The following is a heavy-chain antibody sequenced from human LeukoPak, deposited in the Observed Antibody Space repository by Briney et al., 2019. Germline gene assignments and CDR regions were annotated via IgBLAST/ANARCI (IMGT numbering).Heavy chain of an antibody. Sequence: ASVKVSCKASGYTFTSYAMNWVRQAPGQGLEWMGGIIPIFGTANYAQKFQGRVTITADKSTSTAYMELSSLRSEDTAVYYCARTTVTTTYMLREHNWFDPWGQGTLVTVSS. V-gene: IGHV1-69*06. J-gene: IGHJ5*02. CDR2: IIPIFGTA. CDR3: ARTTVTTTYMLREHNWFDP. D-gene: IGHD4-17*01. CDR1: GYTFTSYA.